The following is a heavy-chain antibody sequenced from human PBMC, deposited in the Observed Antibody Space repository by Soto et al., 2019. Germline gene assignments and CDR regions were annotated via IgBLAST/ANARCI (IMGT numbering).Heavy chain of an antibody. Sequence: VASVKVSCKASGGPFSSYAISWVRQAPGQGLEWMGGIIPIFGTANYAQKFQGRVTITADESTSTAYMELSSLRSEDTAVYYCARGTPFYDYVWGSYRYDFDYWGQGTLVNVSS. CDR3: ARGTPFYDYVWGSYRYDFDY. CDR1: GGPFSSYA. D-gene: IGHD3-16*02. V-gene: IGHV1-69*13. CDR2: IIPIFGTA. J-gene: IGHJ4*02.